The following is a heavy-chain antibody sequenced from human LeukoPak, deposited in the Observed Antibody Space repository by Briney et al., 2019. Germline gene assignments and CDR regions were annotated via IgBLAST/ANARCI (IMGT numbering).Heavy chain of an antibody. Sequence: PGGSLRLSCAASGFTFSSYAMSWVRQAPGKGLEWVSAISGSGGYTYYADSVKGRFTISRDNSKNTLYLQMSTLRPEDTAVYYCARAFYYGSGSSSFHYYYMDVWGKGTTVIVS. D-gene: IGHD3-10*01. CDR2: ISGSGGYT. CDR1: GFTFSSYA. CDR3: ARAFYYGSGSSSFHYYYMDV. V-gene: IGHV3-23*01. J-gene: IGHJ6*03.